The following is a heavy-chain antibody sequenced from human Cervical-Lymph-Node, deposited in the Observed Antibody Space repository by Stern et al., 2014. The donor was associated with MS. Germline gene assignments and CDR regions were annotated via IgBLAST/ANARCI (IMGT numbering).Heavy chain of an antibody. V-gene: IGHV1-18*04. Sequence: QVQLVESGAEVKKPGASVKVSCKASGYTFTSYGISWVRQAPGQGLEWMGWISAYNGNTNYAQNLQGRVTRPTDTSTSTAYMELRSLRSDDTAVYYCARGDWELGRADWFDPWGQGTLVTVSS. CDR3: ARGDWELGRADWFDP. CDR1: GYTFTSYG. D-gene: IGHD1-26*01. J-gene: IGHJ5*02. CDR2: ISAYNGNT.